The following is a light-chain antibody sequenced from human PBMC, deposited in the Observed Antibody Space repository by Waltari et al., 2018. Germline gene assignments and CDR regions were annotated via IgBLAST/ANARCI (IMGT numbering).Light chain of an antibody. CDR3: QQYNDWPPLT. J-gene: IGKJ4*01. CDR1: QSVSRF. Sequence: TLSCRASQSVSRFVAWYQQKPGQAPRLLIYGASTRATGIPARFSGSGSGTEFTLTISSLQSEDFAVYYCQQYNDWPPLTFGGGTKLEIK. V-gene: IGKV3-15*01. CDR2: GAS.